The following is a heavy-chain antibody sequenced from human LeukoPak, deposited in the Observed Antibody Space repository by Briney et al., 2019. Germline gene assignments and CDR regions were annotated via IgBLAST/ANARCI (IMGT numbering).Heavy chain of an antibody. J-gene: IGHJ4*02. CDR3: ARDETAAGTGYFDY. V-gene: IGHV3-21*01. CDR2: ISSSSSYI. Sequence: GGSLRLSCAASGFTFSSYSMTWVRQAPGKGLEWVSSISSSSSYIYYADSVKGRFTISRDNAKNSLYLQMNSLRAEDTAVYYCARDETAAGTGYFDYWGQGTLVTVSS. CDR1: GFTFSSYS. D-gene: IGHD6-13*01.